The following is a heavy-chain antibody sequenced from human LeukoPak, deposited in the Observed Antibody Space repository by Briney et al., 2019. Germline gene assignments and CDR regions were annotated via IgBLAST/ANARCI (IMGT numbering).Heavy chain of an antibody. CDR1: GFTFSSYG. V-gene: IGHV3-30*03. CDR2: ISYDGSNK. J-gene: IGHJ4*02. D-gene: IGHD3-3*01. Sequence: PGRSLRLSCAASGFTFSSYGMHWVRQAPGKGLEWVAVISYDGSNKYYADSVMGRFTISRDNSKNTLYLQMSSLRLEDTAVYYCARAATVWGGYYNYWGQGTLVTVSS. CDR3: ARAATVWGGYYNY.